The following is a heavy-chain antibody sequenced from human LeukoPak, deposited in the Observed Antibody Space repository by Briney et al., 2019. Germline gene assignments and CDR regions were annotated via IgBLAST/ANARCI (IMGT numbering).Heavy chain of an antibody. CDR2: ITWNSHSI. J-gene: IGHJ4*02. D-gene: IGHD7-27*01. Sequence: PGGSLRLSCAASGFTFDDYDMHWVRQAPGKGLEWVSGITWNSHSIAYADSVKGRFTISRDNSKNTLYLQMNSLRAEDTAVYYCAIDPNWGVDYWGQGVLVTVSS. CDR3: AIDPNWGVDY. V-gene: IGHV3-9*01. CDR1: GFTFDDYD.